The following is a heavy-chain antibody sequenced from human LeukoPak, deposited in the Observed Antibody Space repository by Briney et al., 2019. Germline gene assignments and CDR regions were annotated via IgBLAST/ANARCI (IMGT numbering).Heavy chain of an antibody. CDR3: AISAGYTASQVDS. V-gene: IGHV3-23*01. CDR1: GFTFSSYA. J-gene: IGHJ4*02. CDR2: ISGSAGHT. D-gene: IGHD6-13*01. Sequence: GVSLRLSCAASGFTFSSYAMSWVRQAPGKGLEWVSGISGSAGHTYYADSVKGRFTISRDNSKNTLYLQMNSLRADDTAVYYCAISAGYTASQVDSWGQGTLVTVSS.